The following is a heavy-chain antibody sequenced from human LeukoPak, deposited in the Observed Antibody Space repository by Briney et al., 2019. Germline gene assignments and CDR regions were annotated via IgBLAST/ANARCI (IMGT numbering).Heavy chain of an antibody. V-gene: IGHV4-39*01. CDR1: GFTVSSNY. Sequence: GSLRLSCAASGFTVSSNYMSWVRQAPGKGLEWIGSIYYSGSTYYNPSLKSRVTISVDTSKNQFSLNLSSVTAADTAVYYCARLYYDSSGYYQICYFDYWGQGTLVTVSS. D-gene: IGHD3-22*01. CDR2: IYYSGST. CDR3: ARLYYDSSGYYQICYFDY. J-gene: IGHJ4*02.